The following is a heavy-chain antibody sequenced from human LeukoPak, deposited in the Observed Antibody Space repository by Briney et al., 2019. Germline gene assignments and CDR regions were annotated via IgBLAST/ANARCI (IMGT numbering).Heavy chain of an antibody. V-gene: IGHV4-39*01. Sequence: PSETLSLTCTVSGGSISSSSHYWGWIRQPPGKGLEWIGSIYYSGSTYYNPSLKSRVTISVDTSKNQFSLKLSSVTAADTAVYYCARAALRTFYYYGMDVWGQGTTVTVSS. CDR3: ARAALRTFYYYGMDV. CDR1: GGSISSSSHY. J-gene: IGHJ6*02. CDR2: IYYSGST. D-gene: IGHD3-16*01.